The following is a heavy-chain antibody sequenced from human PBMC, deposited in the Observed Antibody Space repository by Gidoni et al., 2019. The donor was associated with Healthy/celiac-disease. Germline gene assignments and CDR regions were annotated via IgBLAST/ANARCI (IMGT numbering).Heavy chain of an antibody. CDR1: AFTFSSYA. J-gene: IGHJ6*02. CDR3: VKDRDFWSGYDYGMDV. Sequence: EVQLVESGGGLVQPGGSLRLSCSASAFTFSSYAMHWVRQAPGKGLEDVSAISSNVGSTYYADSVKGRFTISRDNSKNTLYLQMSSLRAEDTAVYYCVKDRDFWSGYDYGMDVWGQGTTVTVSS. D-gene: IGHD3-3*01. CDR2: ISSNVGST. V-gene: IGHV3-64D*06.